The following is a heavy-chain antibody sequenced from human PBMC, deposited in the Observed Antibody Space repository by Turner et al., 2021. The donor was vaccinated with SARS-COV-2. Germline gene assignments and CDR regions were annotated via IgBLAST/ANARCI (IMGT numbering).Heavy chain of an antibody. D-gene: IGHD3-9*01. Sequence: ESGPTLVKPTETLTLTCTFSGFSLNTYGMCVSWIRQPPGGALEWLTLVDWDDDKYYSPSLKTRLTMSSDTSKNQVLLTMTDVDPMDTAIYYCARSRTGQQVPLDFWGHGTLVTVSS. CDR1: GFSLNTYGMC. J-gene: IGHJ4*01. CDR2: VDWDDDK. CDR3: ARSRTGQQVPLDF. V-gene: IGHV2-70*01.